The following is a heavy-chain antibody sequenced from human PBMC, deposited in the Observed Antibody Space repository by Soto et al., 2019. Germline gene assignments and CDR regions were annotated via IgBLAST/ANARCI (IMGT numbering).Heavy chain of an antibody. CDR2: IYYSGST. Sequence: SETLSLTCTVSGGSISSGDYYWSWIRQPPGKGLEWIGYIYYSGSTYYNPSLKSRVTISVDTSKNQFSLKLSSVTAADTAVYYCARDFTTKAAAGAEYFQHWGQGTLVTVSS. J-gene: IGHJ1*01. D-gene: IGHD6-13*01. CDR3: ARDFTTKAAAGAEYFQH. CDR1: GGSISSGDYY. V-gene: IGHV4-30-4*01.